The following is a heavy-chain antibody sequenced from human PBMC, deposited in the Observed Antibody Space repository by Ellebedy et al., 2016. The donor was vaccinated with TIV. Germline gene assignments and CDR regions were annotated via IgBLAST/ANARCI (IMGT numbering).Heavy chain of an antibody. CDR2: INHSGST. J-gene: IGHJ6*02. CDR1: GGSFSGYY. V-gene: IGHV4-34*01. Sequence: GSLRLXCAVYGGSFSGYYWSWIRQPPGKGLEWIGEINHSGSTNYNPSLKSRVTISVDTSKNQFSLKLSSVTAADTAVYYCARGFVGYGSGSYYNPYYYYYGMDVWGQGTTVTVSS. CDR3: ARGFVGYGSGSYYNPYYYYYGMDV. D-gene: IGHD3-10*01.